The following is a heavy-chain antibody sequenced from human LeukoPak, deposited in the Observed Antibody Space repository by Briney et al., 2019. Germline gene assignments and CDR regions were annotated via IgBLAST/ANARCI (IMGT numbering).Heavy chain of an antibody. Sequence: ASVKVSCKASGYTFTGYYMHWVRQAPGQGLEWMGWINPNSGGTNCAQKFQGRVTMTRDTSISTAYMELSRLRSDDTAVYYCARADYYDSSGYTFDYWGQGTLVTVSS. CDR1: GYTFTGYY. CDR2: INPNSGGT. V-gene: IGHV1-2*02. J-gene: IGHJ4*02. CDR3: ARADYYDSSGYTFDY. D-gene: IGHD3-22*01.